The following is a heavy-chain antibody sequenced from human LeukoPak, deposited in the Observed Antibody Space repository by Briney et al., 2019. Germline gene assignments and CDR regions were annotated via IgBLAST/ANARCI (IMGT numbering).Heavy chain of an antibody. CDR1: GFTFSDYT. Sequence: SGGSLRLSCAASGFTFSDYTMAWVRQAPGKGLEWVSSITASSTYIFYADSVKVRFTISRDNAKNSLYLQMTSLRAEDTAVYYCTRHRTASDFWGQGTLVTVSS. V-gene: IGHV3-21*01. CDR2: ITASSTYI. CDR3: TRHRTASDF. D-gene: IGHD6-25*01. J-gene: IGHJ4*02.